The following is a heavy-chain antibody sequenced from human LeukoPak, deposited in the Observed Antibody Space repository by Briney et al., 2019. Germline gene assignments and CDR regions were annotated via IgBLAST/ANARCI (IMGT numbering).Heavy chain of an antibody. CDR2: IYYSGST. J-gene: IGHJ4*02. CDR1: GVSISSGDYY. CDR3: ARGGGSYYVVGFDY. D-gene: IGHD1-26*01. Sequence: ASQTLSLTCTVSGVSISSGDYYWSWLRQPPGKGLEWIGYIYYSGSTYYNPSLKSRVTISVDTSKNQFSLKLSSVTAADTAVYYCARGGGSYYVVGFDYWGQGTLVTVSS. V-gene: IGHV4-30-4*01.